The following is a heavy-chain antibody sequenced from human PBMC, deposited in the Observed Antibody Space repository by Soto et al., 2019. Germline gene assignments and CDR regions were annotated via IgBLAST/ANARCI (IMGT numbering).Heavy chain of an antibody. D-gene: IGHD2-8*01. V-gene: IGHV1-2*02. J-gene: IGHJ5*02. CDR3: ARERVLMVYPIQNWFDP. CDR1: GYTFTGYY. CDR2: INPNSGGT. Sequence: ASVKVSCKASGYTFTGYYMHWVRQAPGQGLEWMGWINPNSGGTNYAQKFQGRVTMTRDTSISTAYMELSRLRSDDTAVYYCARERVLMVYPIQNWFDPWGQGTLVTVSS.